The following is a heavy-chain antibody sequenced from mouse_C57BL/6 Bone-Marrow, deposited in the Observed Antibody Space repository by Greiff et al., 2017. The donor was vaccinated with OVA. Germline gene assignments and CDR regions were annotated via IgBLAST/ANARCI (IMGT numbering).Heavy chain of an antibody. CDR3: TTFYDYESSFAY. CDR2: IDPENGDT. CDR1: GFNIKDDY. Sequence: SGAELVRPGASVKLSCTASGFNIKDDYMHWVKQRPEQGLEWIGWIDPENGDTEYASKFQGKATITADTSSNTAYLQLSSLTSEDTAVYYCTTFYDYESSFAYWGQGTLVTVSA. J-gene: IGHJ3*01. D-gene: IGHD2-4*01. V-gene: IGHV14-4*01.